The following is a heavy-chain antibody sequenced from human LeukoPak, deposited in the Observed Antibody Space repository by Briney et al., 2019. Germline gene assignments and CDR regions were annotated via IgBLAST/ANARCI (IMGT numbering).Heavy chain of an antibody. D-gene: IGHD2-2*01. CDR2: IKSKTDGGTT. J-gene: IGHJ3*01. CDR1: GFSINYDW. Sequence: GGSLRLSCAASGFSINYDWMSWVRQAPGKGLEWVGRIKSKTDGGTTEYAAPVKGRFTISRDDSRNTLYLQMSSLKSKDTAVYYCVRDQYCASSSCPGAFDLWGQGTVVTVSS. CDR3: VRDQYCASSSCPGAFDL. V-gene: IGHV3-15*01.